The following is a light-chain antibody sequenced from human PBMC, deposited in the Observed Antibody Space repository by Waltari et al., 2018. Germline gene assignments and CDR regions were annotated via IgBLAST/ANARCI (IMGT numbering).Light chain of an antibody. CDR3: QHYVSSLSWT. J-gene: IGKJ1*01. CDR2: GAS. V-gene: IGKV3-20*01. CDR1: QSVSSTY. Sequence: EVVLTQSPGTLSLSPGERAALSCRASQSVSSTYLAWYQQKPGQAPRLLIYGASSRATGIPDRFSGSGSGTDFTLTISRLEPEDFGVYYCQHYVSSLSWTFGHGTKVEVK.